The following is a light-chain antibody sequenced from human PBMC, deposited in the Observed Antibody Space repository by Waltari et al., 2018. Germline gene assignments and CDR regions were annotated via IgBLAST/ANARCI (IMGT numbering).Light chain of an antibody. CDR2: GES. CDR1: QTISGSW. V-gene: IGKV3-20*01. Sequence: EIFLTQSPGSLSLSPGERATLSCRASQTISGSWLTWYQQKPGRAPRLRIYGESSRATAIPDRFSGSGSGTDFTLTISRLEPEDFAVYYCQQYDGSSVTFGGGTKVEIK. CDR3: QQYDGSSVT. J-gene: IGKJ4*01.